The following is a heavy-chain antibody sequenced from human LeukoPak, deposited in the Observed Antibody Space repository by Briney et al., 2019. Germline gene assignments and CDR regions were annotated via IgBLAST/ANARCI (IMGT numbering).Heavy chain of an antibody. CDR3: AKGFYIVEVPAAHPYFDY. D-gene: IGHD2-2*01. V-gene: IGHV3-11*04. J-gene: IGHJ4*02. CDR1: GFTFSDYY. CDR2: ISSSGSTI. Sequence: GGSLRLSCAASGFTFSDYYMSWIRQAPGKGLEWVSYISSSGSTIYYADSVKGRFTISRDNAKNTLYLQMNSLRAEDTAVYYCAKGFYIVEVPAAHPYFDYWGQGTLVTVSS.